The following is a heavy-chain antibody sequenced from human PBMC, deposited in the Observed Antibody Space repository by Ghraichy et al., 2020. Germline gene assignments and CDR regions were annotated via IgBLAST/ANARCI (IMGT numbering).Heavy chain of an antibody. CDR1: GFTFSSYA. V-gene: IGHV3-23*01. D-gene: IGHD5/OR15-5a*01. J-gene: IGHJ4*02. Sequence: GGSLRLSCAASGFTFSSYAMSWVRQAPGKGLEWVSAISGSGGSTYYADSVKGRFTISRDNSKNTLYLQMNSLRAEDTAAYYCAKDMKLPVYDWGPPFDYWGQGTLVTVSS. CDR3: AKDMKLPVYDWGPPFDY. CDR2: ISGSGGST.